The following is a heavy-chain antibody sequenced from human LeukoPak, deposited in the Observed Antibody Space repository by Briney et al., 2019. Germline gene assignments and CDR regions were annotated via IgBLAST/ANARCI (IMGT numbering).Heavy chain of an antibody. CDR2: IGTAGDT. V-gene: IGHV3-13*01. CDR1: GFTFSSYD. D-gene: IGHD6-19*01. J-gene: IGHJ3*02. CDR3: ARVGHSSVGVGTAFDI. Sequence: GGSLRLSCAASGFTFSSYDMHWVRQATGKGLEWVSAIGTAGDTYYPGSVKGRFTISRENAKDSLYLQMNSLRAGDTAVYYCARVGHSSVGVGTAFDIWGQGTMVTVSS.